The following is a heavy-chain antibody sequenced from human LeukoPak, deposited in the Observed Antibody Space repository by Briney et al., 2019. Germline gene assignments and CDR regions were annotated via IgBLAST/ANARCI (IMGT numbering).Heavy chain of an antibody. J-gene: IGHJ3*02. Sequence: GGSLRLSCAASGFTFSSYEMNWVRQAPGKGLEWVSYISSSGSTIYYADSVKGRFTISRDNAKNSLYLQMNSLRAEDTAVYYCARGGDTAMVYDHFDIWGQGTMVTVSS. D-gene: IGHD5-18*01. CDR2: ISSSGSTI. V-gene: IGHV3-48*03. CDR1: GFTFSSYE. CDR3: ARGGDTAMVYDHFDI.